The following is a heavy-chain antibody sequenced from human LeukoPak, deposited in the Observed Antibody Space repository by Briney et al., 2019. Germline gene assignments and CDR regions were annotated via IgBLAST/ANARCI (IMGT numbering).Heavy chain of an antibody. CDR2: VKQDGTEI. CDR1: GFTINNYW. J-gene: IGHJ4*02. Sequence: GGSLRLSCAASGFTINNYWMTWFRQALGKGLEWVANVKQDGTEIFYVDSVRGRFIISRDNAENSLYLQMNSLRVEDTAVYYCARTPDGADYWGQGTLVTVSS. D-gene: IGHD3-10*01. CDR3: ARTPDGADY. V-gene: IGHV3-7*01.